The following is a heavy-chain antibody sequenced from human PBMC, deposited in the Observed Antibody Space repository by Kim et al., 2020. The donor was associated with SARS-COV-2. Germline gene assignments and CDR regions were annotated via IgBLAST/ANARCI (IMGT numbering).Heavy chain of an antibody. Sequence: GGSLRLSCAASGFTFSSYGMHWVRQAPGKGLEWVAVISYDGSNKYYADSVKGRFTISRDNSKNTLYLQMNSLRAEDTAVYYCAKDRVRNYFDYWGQGTLVTVSS. CDR2: ISYDGSNK. J-gene: IGHJ4*02. CDR1: GFTFSSYG. V-gene: IGHV3-30*18. CDR3: AKDRVRNYFDY.